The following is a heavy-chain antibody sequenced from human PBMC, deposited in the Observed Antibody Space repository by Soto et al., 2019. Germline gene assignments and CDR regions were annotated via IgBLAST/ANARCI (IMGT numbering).Heavy chain of an antibody. V-gene: IGHV1-69*06. CDR3: ARGQTIYCSCGSCYSGLFDY. CDR1: GGTFSSYA. Sequence: QVQLVQSGAEVKKPGSSVKVSCKASGGTFSSYAISWVRQAPGQGLEWMGGIIPIFGTANYAQKFQGRVTITADKSTSTTYMKLSSLRSEDTAVYYCARGQTIYCSCGSCYSGLFDYWGQGTLVTVSS. J-gene: IGHJ4*02. D-gene: IGHD2-15*01. CDR2: IIPIFGTA.